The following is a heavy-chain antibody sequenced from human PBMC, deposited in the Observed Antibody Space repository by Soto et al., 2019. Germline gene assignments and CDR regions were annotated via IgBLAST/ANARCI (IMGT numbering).Heavy chain of an antibody. J-gene: IGHJ5*02. V-gene: IGHV1-18*01. Sequence: HLVQSGPEVKKPGASVTVSCKTSGDTFTNFGLSWVRQAPGQGLEWMGWIATYNSNKNYAQKIQGRLTLSNDTTTSNWFKELKCLEYDDTAVYYCARVLRGVVNWFDPWGQGTLVTVSS. CDR3: ARVLRGVVNWFDP. D-gene: IGHD3-10*01. CDR1: GDTFTNFG. CDR2: IATYNSNK.